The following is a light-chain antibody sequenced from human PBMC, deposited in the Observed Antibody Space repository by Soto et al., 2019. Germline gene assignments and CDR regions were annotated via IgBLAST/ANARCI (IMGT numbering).Light chain of an antibody. CDR3: CSYAGIYHLL. CDR1: SSDVGGYNY. Sequence: QSALTQPRSVSGSPGQSVTISCTGTSSDVGGYNYVSWYQHHPGKAPKLMIYDVTKRPSGVPDRFSGSKSGNAASLTISRLKAEDEADYYCCSYAGIYHLLFGGGTKLTVL. V-gene: IGLV2-11*01. J-gene: IGLJ3*02. CDR2: DVT.